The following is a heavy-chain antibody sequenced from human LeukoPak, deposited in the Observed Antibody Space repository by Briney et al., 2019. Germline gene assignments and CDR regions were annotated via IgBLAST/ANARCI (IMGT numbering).Heavy chain of an antibody. D-gene: IGHD4-11*01. CDR1: GGTFSSYA. J-gene: IGHJ4*02. CDR2: IIPIFGTA. V-gene: IGHV1-69*05. Sequence: SVKVSCKASGGTFSSYAISWVRQAPGQGLEWMGRIIPIFGTASYAQKFQGRVTITTDESTSTAYMELSSLRSEDTAVYYCARDQLLAWATVTTLDYWGQGTLVTVSS. CDR3: ARDQLLAWATVTTLDY.